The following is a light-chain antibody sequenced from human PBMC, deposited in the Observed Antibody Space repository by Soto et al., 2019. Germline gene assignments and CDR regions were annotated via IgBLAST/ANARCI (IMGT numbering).Light chain of an antibody. V-gene: IGKV3-15*01. CDR3: QQFKDWPPLT. J-gene: IGKJ4*01. CDR1: RRVSSN. CDR2: FAS. Sequence: EIVLTQSPATLSVSPGESATLSCRASRRVSSNLAWYQQKPGQSPRLLIYFASTRATGVPARFSGSGSGTEFTLTISSLQSEDFAVYYCQQFKDWPPLTFGGGTKVEIK.